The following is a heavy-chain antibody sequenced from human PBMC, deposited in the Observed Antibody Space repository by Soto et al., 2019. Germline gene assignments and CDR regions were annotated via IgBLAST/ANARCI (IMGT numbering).Heavy chain of an antibody. V-gene: IGHV1-69*01. CDR1: RGTFSTYG. CDR2: IIPMFGTP. CDR3: TREIALGPEGFDC. D-gene: IGHD3-16*01. Sequence: QVQLVQSGAEVKKSGSSVKVSCKASRGTFSTYGFSWVRQAPGQGLEWMGAIIPMFGTPDYSEKFRGRVTISADESTSTVYMELSSLRFDDTAMYYCTREIALGPEGFDCWGQGTLVTVFS. J-gene: IGHJ4*02.